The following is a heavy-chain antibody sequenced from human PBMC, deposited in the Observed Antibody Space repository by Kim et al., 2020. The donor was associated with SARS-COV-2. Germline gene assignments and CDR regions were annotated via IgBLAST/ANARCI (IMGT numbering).Heavy chain of an antibody. CDR3: ARGTSSYYFDY. CDR2: T. J-gene: IGHJ4*02. V-gene: IGHV1-2*02. Sequence: TNFPQKFQGRITMTRDTSISTAYMELSSHRSDDTAVYYCARGTSSYYFDYMGQGTLVTVSS. D-gene: IGHD3-10*01.